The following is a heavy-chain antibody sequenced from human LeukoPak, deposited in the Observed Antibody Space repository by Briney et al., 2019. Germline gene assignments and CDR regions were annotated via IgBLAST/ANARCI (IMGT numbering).Heavy chain of an antibody. D-gene: IGHD3-22*01. V-gene: IGHV1-18*01. CDR2: ISAYNGNT. CDR1: GYTFTSYG. CDR3: ARGIDDYYDSSGYYTHTDY. J-gene: IGHJ4*02. Sequence: ASVKVSCKASGYTFTSYGISWVRQAPGQGLEWMGWISAYNGNTNYAQKFQGRVTITADESTSTAYMELSSLRSEDTAVYYCARGIDDYYDSSGYYTHTDYWGQGTLVTVSS.